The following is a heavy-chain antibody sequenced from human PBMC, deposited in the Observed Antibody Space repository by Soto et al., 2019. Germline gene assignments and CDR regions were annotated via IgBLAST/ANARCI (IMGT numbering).Heavy chain of an antibody. CDR3: ARHPIVVVPAAKGLYGMDV. Sequence: ASVKVSCKXSGYTFTSYYMHWVRQAPGQGLEWMGIINPSGGSTSYAQKFQGRVTMTRDTSTSTVYMELSSLRSEDTAVYYCARHPIVVVPAAKGLYGMDVWGQGTTVTVSS. D-gene: IGHD2-2*01. CDR1: GYTFTSYY. V-gene: IGHV1-46*01. CDR2: INPSGGST. J-gene: IGHJ6*02.